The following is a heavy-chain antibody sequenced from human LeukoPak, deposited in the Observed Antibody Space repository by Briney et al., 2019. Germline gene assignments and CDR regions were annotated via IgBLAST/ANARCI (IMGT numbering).Heavy chain of an antibody. CDR2: IYYSGST. D-gene: IGHD3-3*01. CDR1: RASISISY. CDR3: ARGSDYGDY. J-gene: IGHJ4*02. V-gene: IGHV4-59*01. Sequence: HSETLSLTSTDPRASISISYWSWIRPPPGKGLEWSGYIYYSGSTNYNPSLKGRGTMSVDTSKNQFSLRLSSVTAADTAVYYCARGSDYGDYWGQGTVVTVAS.